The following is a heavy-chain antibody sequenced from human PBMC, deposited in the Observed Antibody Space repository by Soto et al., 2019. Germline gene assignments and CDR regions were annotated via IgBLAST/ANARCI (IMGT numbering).Heavy chain of an antibody. D-gene: IGHD3-22*01. CDR1: GYTFTSYG. CDR2: INPSGGRT. Sequence: VASVKVSCKASGYTFTSYGISWVRQAPGQGLEWMGIINPSGGRTTYAQKFQGRVTMTRDTSTSTFHMELSSLTSEDTAVYYCAGLYHYDSSGYYDYWGQGTLVTVSS. CDR3: AGLYHYDSSGYYDY. J-gene: IGHJ4*02. V-gene: IGHV1-46*01.